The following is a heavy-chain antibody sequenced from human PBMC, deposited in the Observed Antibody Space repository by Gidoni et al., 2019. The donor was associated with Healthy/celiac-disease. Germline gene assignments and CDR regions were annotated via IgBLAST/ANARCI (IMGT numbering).Heavy chain of an antibody. J-gene: IGHJ5*02. D-gene: IGHD1-26*01. V-gene: IGHV3-74*01. CDR1: GFTFSSYW. Sequence: EVQLVESGGGLVQRGGSRRLYGAAYGFTFSSYWMHWVRQAPGKGLVWVSRINSDGSSTSYADSVKGRFTISRDNAKNTLYLQTNSLRAEDTAVYYCAREVGATGWFDPWGQGTLVTVSS. CDR3: AREVGATGWFDP. CDR2: INSDGSST.